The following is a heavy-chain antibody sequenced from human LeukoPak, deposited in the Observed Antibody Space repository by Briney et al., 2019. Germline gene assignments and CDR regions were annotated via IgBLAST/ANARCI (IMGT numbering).Heavy chain of an antibody. CDR3: AREETGCSSTSCWRWAFDI. CDR2: IYYSGST. Sequence: SETLSLTCTVSGGSISSSSYYWGWIRQPPGKGLEWIGSIYYSGSTYYNPSLKSRVTISVDTSKNQFSLKLSSVTAADTAVYYCAREETGCSSTSCWRWAFDIWGQGTMVTVSS. D-gene: IGHD2-2*01. CDR1: GGSISSSSYY. J-gene: IGHJ3*02. V-gene: IGHV4-39*02.